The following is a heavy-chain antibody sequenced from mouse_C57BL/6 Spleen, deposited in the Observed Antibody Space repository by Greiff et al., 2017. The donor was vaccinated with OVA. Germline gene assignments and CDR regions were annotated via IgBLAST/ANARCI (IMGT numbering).Heavy chain of an antibody. D-gene: IGHD1-1*01. V-gene: IGHV1-18*01. J-gene: IGHJ3*01. CDR1: GYTFTDYN. CDR2: INPNNGGT. Sequence: EVQLQQSGPELVKPGASVKIPCKASGYTFTDYNMDWVKQSHGKSLEWIGDINPNNGGTIYNQKFKGKATLTVDKSYSTAYMELRSLTSEDTAVYYSARDYSSSWFAYWGQGTLVTVSA. CDR3: ARDYSSSWFAY.